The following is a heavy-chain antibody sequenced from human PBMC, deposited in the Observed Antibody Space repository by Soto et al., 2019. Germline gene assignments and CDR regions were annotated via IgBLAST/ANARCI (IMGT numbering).Heavy chain of an antibody. CDR2: IKQDESEK. D-gene: IGHD1-26*01. J-gene: IGHJ4*02. CDR1: GFTFSNAW. Sequence: GGSLRLSCAASGFTFSNAWMSWVRQAPGRWLEWVANIKQDESEKNYVDSVKGRFTISRDNAKNSLYLQMNSLRAEDTAVYYCTNDKFSGNYYVRGVTYYFEYWGQGXLVTVSS. CDR3: TNDKFSGNYYVRGVTYYFEY. V-gene: IGHV3-7*03.